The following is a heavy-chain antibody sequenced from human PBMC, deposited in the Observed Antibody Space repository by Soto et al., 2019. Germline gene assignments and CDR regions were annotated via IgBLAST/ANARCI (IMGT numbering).Heavy chain of an antibody. V-gene: IGHV1-46*01. CDR3: ARDLAAGDH. CDR1: GYTFTHYY. Sequence: QVQLVQSGAEVKKPGAAVKLSCRTSGYTFTHYYIHWVRQAPGQGLEWLAIINPASGSTNYAQDFQGRVTLTMDKSTTTVYIELSGLRAEDTAIFYSARDLAAGDHWGQGTLVTVSS. J-gene: IGHJ4*02. CDR2: INPASGST. D-gene: IGHD6-13*01.